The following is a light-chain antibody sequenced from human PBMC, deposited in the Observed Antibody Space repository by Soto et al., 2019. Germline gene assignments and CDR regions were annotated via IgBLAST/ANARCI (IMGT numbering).Light chain of an antibody. Sequence: EIVLTQSPATLSLSPGERATLSCRATQSVSSYLAWYQQKPGQAPRILIYDASNRATGIPARFSGSGSGTDFTLTISSLEPEECALYYCQQRTYWPLTFGGGTKVEIK. J-gene: IGKJ4*01. CDR2: DAS. CDR3: QQRTYWPLT. CDR1: QSVSSY. V-gene: IGKV3-11*01.